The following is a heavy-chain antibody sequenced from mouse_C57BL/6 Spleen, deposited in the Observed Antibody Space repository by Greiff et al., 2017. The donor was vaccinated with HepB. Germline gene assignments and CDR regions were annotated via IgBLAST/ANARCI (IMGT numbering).Heavy chain of an antibody. CDR3: ASPLALYAMDY. CDR1: GFSLTSYG. D-gene: IGHD4-1*01. Sequence: VQLQQSGPGLVQPSQSLSITCTVSGFSLTSYGVHWVRQSPGKGLEWLGVIWSGGSTDYNAAFISRLSISKDNSKSQVFFKMNSLQADDTAIYYCASPLALYAMDYWGQGTSVTVSS. CDR2: IWSGGST. V-gene: IGHV2-2*01. J-gene: IGHJ4*01.